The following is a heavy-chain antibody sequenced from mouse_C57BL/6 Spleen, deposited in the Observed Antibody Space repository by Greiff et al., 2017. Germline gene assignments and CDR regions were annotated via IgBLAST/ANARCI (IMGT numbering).Heavy chain of an antibody. D-gene: IGHD2-2*01. V-gene: IGHV1-53*01. CDR2: INPSNGGT. CDR1: GYTFTSYW. J-gene: IGHJ4*01. Sequence: QVQLQQSGPELVKPGASVKLSCKASGYTFTSYWMHWVKQRPGQGLEWIGNINPSNGGTNYNEKFKSKATLTVDKSSSTAYMQLSSLTSEDSAVYYCARRRGYDFAMDYWGQGTSVTVSS. CDR3: ARRRGYDFAMDY.